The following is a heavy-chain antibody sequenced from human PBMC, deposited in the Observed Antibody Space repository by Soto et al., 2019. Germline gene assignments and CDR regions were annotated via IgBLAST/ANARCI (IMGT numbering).Heavy chain of an antibody. CDR3: AHASDFNLLSFDR. J-gene: IGHJ4*02. CDR2: IYWDDDK. D-gene: IGHD2-15*01. Sequence: SGPTLVNPTQTLTLTCTFSGFSLSTSGVGVGWIRQPPGKALEWLALIYWDDDKLYSPSLKNRITVSKDTSTNRVVLTSTNIRPNDTCTNVCAHASDFNLLSFDRWGQGTLVTVSS. CDR1: GFSLSTSGVG. V-gene: IGHV2-5*02.